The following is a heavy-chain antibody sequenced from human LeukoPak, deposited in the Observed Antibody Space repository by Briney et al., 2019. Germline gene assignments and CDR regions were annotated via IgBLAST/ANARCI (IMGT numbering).Heavy chain of an antibody. CDR3: ARAGGYCGSTSCYSGYYYYFMDV. V-gene: IGHV1-18*01. Sequence: ASVKVSCKASGYTFTSYGISWVRQAPGQGLEWMGWINLKSGVTDSKMKFQGRVTLTRDTSITTAYMELISLTSDDAAVYYCARAGGYCGSTSCYSGYYYYFMDVWGKGTTVTVSS. CDR2: INLKSGVT. J-gene: IGHJ6*03. D-gene: IGHD2-2*01. CDR1: GYTFTSYG.